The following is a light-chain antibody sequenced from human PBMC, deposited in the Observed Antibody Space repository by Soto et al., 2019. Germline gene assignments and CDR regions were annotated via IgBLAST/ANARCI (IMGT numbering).Light chain of an antibody. Sequence: IHITHPPSTLSASVGDRVTITCRASQTVNTWLAWYQQKPGKAPKLLIYAASTLQSGVPSRFSGSGSGTEFTLTISSLQPEDFATYYGEQYNSYWTFGQGTKV. V-gene: IGKV1-5*01. J-gene: IGKJ1*01. CDR3: EQYNSYWT. CDR2: AAS. CDR1: QTVNTW.